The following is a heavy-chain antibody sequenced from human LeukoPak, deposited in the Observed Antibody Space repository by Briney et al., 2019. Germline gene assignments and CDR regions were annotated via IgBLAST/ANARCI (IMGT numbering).Heavy chain of an antibody. J-gene: IGHJ4*02. D-gene: IGHD6-6*01. CDR1: GYTFTGYY. Sequence: ASVKVSCKASGYTFTGYYMHWVRQAPGQGLEWMGWINPNSGGTNYAQKFQGRVTMTRDTSISTAYMELSRLRSDDTAVYYCARALYSSSFAVRGLLDYWGQGTLVTVSS. CDR2: INPNSGGT. V-gene: IGHV1-2*02. CDR3: ARALYSSSFAVRGLLDY.